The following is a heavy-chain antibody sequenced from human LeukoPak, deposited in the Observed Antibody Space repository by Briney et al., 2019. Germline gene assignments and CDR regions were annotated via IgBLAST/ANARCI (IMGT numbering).Heavy chain of an antibody. J-gene: IGHJ3*02. Sequence: PGGSLRLSCAASGFTFSSYAMSWVRQAPGKGLEWVSAISGSGGSTYYADSVKGRFAISRDNSKNTLYLQMNSLRAEDTAVYYCAKVLLDDYGDYGHASDIWGQGTMVTVSS. CDR1: GFTFSSYA. CDR2: ISGSGGST. D-gene: IGHD4-17*01. CDR3: AKVLLDDYGDYGHASDI. V-gene: IGHV3-23*01.